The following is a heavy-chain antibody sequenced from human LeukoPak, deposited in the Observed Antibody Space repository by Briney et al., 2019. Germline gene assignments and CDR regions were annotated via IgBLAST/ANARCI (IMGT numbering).Heavy chain of an antibody. Sequence: RPGGSLRLSCAASESTFSSYAMSWVRQAPGKGLEWVSTISGGGGTTYYADSVKGRFTISRDNSKDTLYLQMNSLRAEDTAVYYCAKAKGDYGSGSYSRTFDYWGQGTLVTVSS. CDR1: ESTFSSYA. CDR3: AKAKGDYGSGSYSRTFDY. J-gene: IGHJ4*02. V-gene: IGHV3-23*01. CDR2: ISGGGGTT. D-gene: IGHD3-10*01.